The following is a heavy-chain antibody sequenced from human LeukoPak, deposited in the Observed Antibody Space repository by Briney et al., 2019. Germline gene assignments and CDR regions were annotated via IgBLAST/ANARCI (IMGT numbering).Heavy chain of an antibody. CDR1: GFTFDDCV. Sequence: GRSLRLSCKASGFTFDDCVMHWVRQAPGKGLEWVSTISWNRAFIVYADSVKGRFTISRDSAKNPLYLQMDSLRAEDTALYYCVKGATTGWYYFDYWGQGTQVTVSS. CDR2: ISWNRAFI. V-gene: IGHV3-9*01. CDR3: VKGATTGWYYFDY. J-gene: IGHJ4*02. D-gene: IGHD6-19*01.